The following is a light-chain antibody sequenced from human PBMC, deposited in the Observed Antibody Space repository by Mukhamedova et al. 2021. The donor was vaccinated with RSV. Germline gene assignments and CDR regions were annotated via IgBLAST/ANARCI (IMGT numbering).Light chain of an antibody. CDR2: EGD. CDR1: GNYNL. CDR3: SSCTSTNTRVL. V-gene: IGLV2-14*02. J-gene: IGLJ2*01. Sequence: GNYNLVSWYQQHPGKAPKLIIYEGDKRPSGISSRISGSKSGNTASLTISGLQAEDEADYYCSSCTSTNTRVLFVGGTKLTVL.